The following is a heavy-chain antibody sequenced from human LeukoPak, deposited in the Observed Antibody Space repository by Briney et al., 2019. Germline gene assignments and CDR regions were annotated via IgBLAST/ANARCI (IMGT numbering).Heavy chain of an antibody. CDR3: ARNDYPYYYYGMVV. CDR2: ISSSCKYI. D-gene: IGHD4-11*01. Sequence: GGSLRLSCAASGFTFRSYSMNWVRQAPGKGLEWVSSISSSCKYIYYADSVKGRFTISRDNAKNSLYLQMNSLRAEDTAVYYCARNDYPYYYYGMVVWGQGTTVTVSS. J-gene: IGHJ6*02. CDR1: GFTFRSYS. V-gene: IGHV3-21*01.